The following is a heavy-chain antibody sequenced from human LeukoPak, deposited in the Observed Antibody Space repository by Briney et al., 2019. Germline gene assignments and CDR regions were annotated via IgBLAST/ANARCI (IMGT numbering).Heavy chain of an antibody. J-gene: IGHJ2*01. CDR2: IKSDGSST. CDR3: ARDQTYGDYWYFDL. CDR1: GFIFSSYW. V-gene: IGHV3-74*01. D-gene: IGHD4-17*01. Sequence: GGSLRLSCAASGFIFSSYWMHWVRQVPGKGLMWVSRIKSDGSSTTQADSVKGRFTISRDNAKNTLYLQMNSLRAEDTAVYYCARDQTYGDYWYFDLWGRGTLVTVSS.